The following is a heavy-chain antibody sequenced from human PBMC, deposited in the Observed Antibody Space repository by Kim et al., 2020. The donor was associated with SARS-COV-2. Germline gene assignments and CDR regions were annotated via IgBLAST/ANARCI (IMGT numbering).Heavy chain of an antibody. V-gene: IGHV3-15*01. D-gene: IGHD6-19*01. Sequence: GGSLRLSCAVSGFTFTKVRMSWFRQAPGKGLEWVGRINSKVDGETTDYAASVKGRVSISRDEAKNTLYLQMTSLKIEDTGVYYCTTHRVVAGLFDYWGQGTLITVSS. CDR2: INSKVDGETT. CDR1: GFTFTKVR. J-gene: IGHJ4*02. CDR3: TTHRVVAGLFDY.